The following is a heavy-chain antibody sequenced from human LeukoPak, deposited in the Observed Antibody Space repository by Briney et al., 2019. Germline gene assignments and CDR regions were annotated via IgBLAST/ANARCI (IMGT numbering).Heavy chain of an antibody. Sequence: SVTLSLNCTVYGGSISSYYWSWIRQPPGKGLEWIGYIYYSGSTNYNPSLKSRVTISVDTSKDQFFLKLSSVTAADTAVYYCASSPPVAGMYNWFDPWGQGTLVTVSS. CDR3: ASSPPVAGMYNWFDP. CDR1: GGSISSYY. CDR2: IYYSGST. J-gene: IGHJ5*02. V-gene: IGHV4-59*01. D-gene: IGHD6-19*01.